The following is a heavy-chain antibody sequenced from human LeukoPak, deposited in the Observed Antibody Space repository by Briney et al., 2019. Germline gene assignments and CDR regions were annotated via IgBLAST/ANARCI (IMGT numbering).Heavy chain of an antibody. CDR2: ISSSGSTI. D-gene: IGHD3-16*01. J-gene: IGHJ4*01. V-gene: IGHV3-48*03. CDR1: GFTFSGYE. CDR3: ARDMITSRD. Sequence: GGSLRLSCAASGFTFSGYEMNWVRQAPGKGLEWVSYISSSGSTIYYADSVKGRFTNSRDNAKNSLYLQMNSLRAEDTAVYYCARDMITSRDWGQGTLVTVSS.